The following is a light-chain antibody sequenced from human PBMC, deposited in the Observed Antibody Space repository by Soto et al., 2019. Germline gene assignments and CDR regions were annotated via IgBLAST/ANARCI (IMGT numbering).Light chain of an antibody. CDR3: CSYAGSSTPV. CDR1: SSDVGSYNL. V-gene: IGLV2-23*02. Sequence: QSALTQPASVSGSPGQSITISCTGTSSDVGSYNLVSWYQQHPGKAPKLMIYEVSKRPSGVSNRFSGSTSGNTASLTISGLQAEDEADYYCCSYAGSSTPVFGGGTKVTVL. CDR2: EVS. J-gene: IGLJ2*01.